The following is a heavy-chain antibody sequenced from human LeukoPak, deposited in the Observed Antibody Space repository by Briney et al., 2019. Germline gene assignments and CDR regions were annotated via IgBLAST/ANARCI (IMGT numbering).Heavy chain of an antibody. CDR2: IYSGGNT. CDR3: ARRGDGGRSFDY. J-gene: IGHJ4*02. D-gene: IGHD4-23*01. CDR1: GFTVSSNY. V-gene: IGHV3-53*01. Sequence: GGSLRLSCAASGFTVSSNYLSWVRQAPGKGLECVSVIYSGGNTYYADSVKGRFTISRDNSKNTLFLQMNSLRAEDTAVYYCARRGDGGRSFDYWGQGTLVTVSS.